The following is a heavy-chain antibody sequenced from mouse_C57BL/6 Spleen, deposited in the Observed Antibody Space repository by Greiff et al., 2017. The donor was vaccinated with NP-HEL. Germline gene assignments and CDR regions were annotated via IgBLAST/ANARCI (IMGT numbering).Heavy chain of an antibody. Sequence: QVHVKQPGAELVMPGASVKLSCKASGYTFTSYWMHWVKQRPGQGLEWIGEIDPSDSYTNYNQKFKGKSTLTVDKSSSTAYMQLSSLTSEDSAVYYCARSVYDYVAYWGQGTLVTVSA. CDR1: GYTFTSYW. CDR3: ARSVYDYVAY. D-gene: IGHD2-4*01. J-gene: IGHJ3*01. V-gene: IGHV1-69*01. CDR2: IDPSDSYT.